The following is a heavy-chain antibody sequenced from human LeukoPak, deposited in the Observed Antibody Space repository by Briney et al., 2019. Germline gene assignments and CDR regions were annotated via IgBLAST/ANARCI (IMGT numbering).Heavy chain of an antibody. J-gene: IGHJ4*02. Sequence: ASVKGSCKASGYTLTTYTMHWVRQAPGQRLDWMGWIYPGNGNTKYSQKFQDRVTITRDTPASTAYMGLRSLRSEDTAVYSCARDDGNTWLLDYWGQGTLVTASS. CDR2: IYPGNGNT. CDR3: ARDDGNTWLLDY. D-gene: IGHD5-24*01. CDR1: GYTLTTYT. V-gene: IGHV1-3*01.